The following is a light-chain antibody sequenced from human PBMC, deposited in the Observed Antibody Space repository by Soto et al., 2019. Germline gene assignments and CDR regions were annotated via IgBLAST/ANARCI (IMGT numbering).Light chain of an antibody. Sequence: QSVLTQPASVSGSPGQSITISCTGTSSDVGGYNYVSWYQQHPGKAPKLMIYDVRNRPSGVSNRFSGSKSVNTASLTISGLQAEDEADHYPTSSTPIRNSVF. CDR3: TSSTPIRNSV. V-gene: IGLV2-14*01. J-gene: IGLJ1*01. CDR2: DVR. CDR1: SSDVGGYNY.